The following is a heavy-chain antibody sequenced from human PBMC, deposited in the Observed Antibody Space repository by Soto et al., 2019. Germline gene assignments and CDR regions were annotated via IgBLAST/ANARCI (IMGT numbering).Heavy chain of an antibody. J-gene: IGHJ6*02. D-gene: IGHD3-22*01. CDR3: AHSITMVGVYV. CDR2: IYWDDDK. Sequence: QITLKQSGPTLAKPTQTLTLTCAFSGLSLSTSGVGVGWIRQPPGKALEWLALIYWDDDKRYSPSLKSRLTTTKDTSNNQVVLTMPNMDAVDTATYCWAHSITMVGVYVWGQGSTVTVAS. V-gene: IGHV2-5*02. CDR1: GLSLSTSGVG.